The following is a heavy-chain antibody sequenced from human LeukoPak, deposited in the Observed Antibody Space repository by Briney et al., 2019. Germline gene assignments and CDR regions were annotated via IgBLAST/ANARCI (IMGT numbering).Heavy chain of an antibody. V-gene: IGHV3-33*01. CDR1: GFSFSSYG. J-gene: IGHJ6*02. CDR3: ARDSIPLAESSSHPSGLAV. D-gene: IGHD2/OR15-2a*01. Sequence: RSGRALRLSCAPSGFSFSSYGMHCVRQAPGKGLEWVAVIWYDGSKKYYADSVKGRFIISRDNSRNTLYLQMNSLRVEATTVYSCARDSIPLAESSSHPSGLAVWGQGTPVSVSS. CDR2: IWYDGSKK.